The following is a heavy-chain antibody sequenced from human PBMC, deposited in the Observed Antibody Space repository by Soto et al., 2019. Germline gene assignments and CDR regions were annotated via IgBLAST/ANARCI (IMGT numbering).Heavy chain of an antibody. CDR1: GGSVSSGSYY. CDR3: ARGGGWYDP. J-gene: IGHJ5*02. CDR2: IYYSGST. D-gene: IGHD3-16*01. V-gene: IGHV4-61*01. Sequence: SETLSLTCTVSGGSVSSGSYYWSWIRQPPGKGLEWIGYIYYSGSTNYNPSLKSRVTISVDTSKNQFSLKLSSVTAADTAVYYCARGGGWYDPWGQGNLVTVS.